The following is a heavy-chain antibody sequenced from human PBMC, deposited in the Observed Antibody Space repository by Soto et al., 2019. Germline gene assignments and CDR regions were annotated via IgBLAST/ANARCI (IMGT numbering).Heavy chain of an antibody. D-gene: IGHD5-12*01. V-gene: IGHV4-59*01. CDR1: GGSISSYC. J-gene: IGHJ6*02. Sequence: QVQLQESAPGLVKPSETLSLTCTVSGGSISSYCCSWIRQPPGKGMEWIGYIYYNVSTNCNPSLKSRVTISVDTSKDQFSLTLSAVTAADTAVYYCARDRPAKASGYPLSPPYDYYVMDVWGQGTTVTVSS. CDR2: IYYNVST. CDR3: ARDRPAKASGYPLSPPYDYYVMDV.